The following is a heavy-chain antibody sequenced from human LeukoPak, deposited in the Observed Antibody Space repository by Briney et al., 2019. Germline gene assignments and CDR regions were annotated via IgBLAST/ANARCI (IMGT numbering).Heavy chain of an antibody. CDR1: GFIVSGTY. CDR3: AKVGGYDYYFDY. CDR2: IYSGGDT. D-gene: IGHD5-12*01. J-gene: IGHJ4*02. V-gene: IGHV3-53*01. Sequence: GGSLRLSCAASGFIVSGTYMTWVRQAPGKGLECVSIIYSGGDTYYTDSVKGRFSVSRDNSKNTLYLQMNSLRAEDTAVYYCAKVGGYDYYFDYWGQGTLVTVSS.